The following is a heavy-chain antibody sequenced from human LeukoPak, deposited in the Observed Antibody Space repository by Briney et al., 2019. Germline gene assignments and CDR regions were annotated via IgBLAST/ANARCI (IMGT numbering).Heavy chain of an antibody. CDR3: AKGAGTDRT. CDR1: GFTFSSYA. CDR2: ISAGGVST. V-gene: IGHV3-23*01. J-gene: IGHJ5*02. Sequence: AGGSLRLSCAASGFTFSSYAMSWVRQAPVKGLEWVSAISAGGVSTYYADSVKGRFTISRDNSKNTLYLQMNSLRAEDTAVYYCAKGAGTDRTWGQGTLVTVSS.